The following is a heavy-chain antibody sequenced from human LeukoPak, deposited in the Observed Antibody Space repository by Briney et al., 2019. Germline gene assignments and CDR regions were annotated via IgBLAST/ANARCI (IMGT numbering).Heavy chain of an antibody. D-gene: IGHD3-3*01. CDR1: GYTFTSYG. CDR2: ISAYNGNT. Sequence: ASVKVSCKASGYTFTSYGISWVRQAPGQGLEWMGWISAYNGNTNYAQKLQGRVTMTTDTSTSTAYMELRSLRSDDTAVYYCARGSYDFWSGYYTGTRPLDYWGQGTLVTASS. V-gene: IGHV1-18*01. J-gene: IGHJ4*02. CDR3: ARGSYDFWSGYYTGTRPLDY.